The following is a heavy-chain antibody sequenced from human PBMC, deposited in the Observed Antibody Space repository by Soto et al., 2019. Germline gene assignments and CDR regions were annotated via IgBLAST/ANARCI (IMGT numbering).Heavy chain of an antibody. Sequence: QLQLQESGPGLVKPSETLSLTCTVSGGSISSSSYYWGWIRQPPGKGLEWIGSIYYSGSTYYNPSLKSRVTISVDTSKNQFSLKLSSVTAADTAVYYCLHSGYDYYYYYMDVWGKGTTVTVSS. D-gene: IGHD5-12*01. J-gene: IGHJ6*03. CDR1: GGSISSSSYY. CDR3: LHSGYDYYYYYMDV. CDR2: IYYSGST. V-gene: IGHV4-39*01.